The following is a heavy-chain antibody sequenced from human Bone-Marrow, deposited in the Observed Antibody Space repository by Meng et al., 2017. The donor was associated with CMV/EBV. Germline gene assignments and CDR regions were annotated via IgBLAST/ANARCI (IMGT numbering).Heavy chain of an antibody. V-gene: IGHV3-30-3*01. CDR2: ISYDGSNK. D-gene: IGHD1-26*01. J-gene: IGHJ4*02. CDR3: ARNSGSSPGIFDD. Sequence: GESLKISCAASGFSLSSYWMHWVRQVPGKGLEWVAVISYDGSNKYYADSVKGRFTISRDNSKNTLYLQMNSLRAEDTAVYYCARNSGSSPGIFDDWGQGTLVTVSS. CDR1: GFSLSSYW.